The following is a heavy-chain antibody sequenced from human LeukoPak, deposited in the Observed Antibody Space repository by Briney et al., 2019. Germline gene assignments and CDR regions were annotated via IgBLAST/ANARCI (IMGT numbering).Heavy chain of an antibody. J-gene: IGHJ4*02. CDR2: ISSSSSYI. Sequence: PGGSLRLSCAASGFTFSSYSMNWVRQAPGKGLEWVSSISSSSSYIYYADSVKGRFTISRDNAKNSLYLQMNSLRAEDTAVYYCASGRWYIPTIGVDYWGQGTLVTVSS. CDR3: ASGRWYIPTIGVDY. CDR1: GFTFSSYS. V-gene: IGHV3-21*01. D-gene: IGHD4-23*01.